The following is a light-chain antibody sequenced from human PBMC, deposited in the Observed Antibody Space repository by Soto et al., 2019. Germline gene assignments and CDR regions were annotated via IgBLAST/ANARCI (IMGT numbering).Light chain of an antibody. V-gene: IGKV3-15*01. CDR3: QQFNDWPRT. J-gene: IGKJ1*01. CDR2: GAS. CDR1: QSVTSN. Sequence: EIVMTQSPVTLSVSPGERATLSCRASQSVTSNLAWYQQKPGQAPRLLIYGASTRATGIPARLSGSGSGTEFTLTISNLQSEDFAIYYCQQFNDWPRTFGQGTKVDIK.